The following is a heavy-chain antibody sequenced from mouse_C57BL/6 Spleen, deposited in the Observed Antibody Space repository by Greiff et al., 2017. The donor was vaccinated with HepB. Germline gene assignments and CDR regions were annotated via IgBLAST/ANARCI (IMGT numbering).Heavy chain of an antibody. CDR1: GYTFTSYW. D-gene: IGHD1-1*01. Sequence: QVQLQQPGAELVKPGASVKLSCKASGYTFTSYWMQWVKQRPGQGLEWIGEIDPSDSYTNYNQKFKGKATLTVDTSSSPAYMQLSSLTSEDSAVYYCARGYCSSPFAYWGQGTLVTVSA. CDR2: IDPSDSYT. J-gene: IGHJ3*01. CDR3: ARGYCSSPFAY. V-gene: IGHV1-50*01.